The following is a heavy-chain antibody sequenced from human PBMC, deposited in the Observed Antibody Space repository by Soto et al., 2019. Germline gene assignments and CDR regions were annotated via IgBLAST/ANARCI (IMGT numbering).Heavy chain of an antibody. V-gene: IGHV3-23*01. CDR1: GFTFSSYA. CDR2: ISGSGGST. CDR3: AQPPGPVY. Sequence: EVQLLESGGGLVQPGGSLRLSCAASGFTFSSYAMSWVRQAPGKGLEWVSAISGSGGSTYYADSVKGRFTISRDNSKNTLYLPMLSLRAEDTGVYYCAQPPGPVYWGQGTLVTVSS. J-gene: IGHJ4*02.